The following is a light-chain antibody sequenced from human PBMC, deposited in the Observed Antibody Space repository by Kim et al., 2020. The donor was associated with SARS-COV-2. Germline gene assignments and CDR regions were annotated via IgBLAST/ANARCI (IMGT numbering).Light chain of an antibody. Sequence: QSALTQPASVSGSPGQSITISRTGTSSDVGSYNLVSWYQQHAGKAPKLMIYEGSKRPSGVANRFSGSKSGNTASLTISGLQAEDEADYYCCSYAGSSTYVFGTGTKVTVL. CDR2: EGS. CDR3: CSYAGSSTYV. CDR1: SSDVGSYNL. J-gene: IGLJ1*01. V-gene: IGLV2-23*01.